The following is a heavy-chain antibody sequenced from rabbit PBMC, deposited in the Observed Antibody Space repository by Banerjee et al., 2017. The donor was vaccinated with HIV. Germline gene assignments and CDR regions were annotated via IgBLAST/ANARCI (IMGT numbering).Heavy chain of an antibody. J-gene: IGHJ4*01. V-gene: IGHV1S40*01. D-gene: IGHD7-1*01. CDR1: GFSFSSTYY. CDR2: ISTGGTT. Sequence: QSLEESGGDLVKPGASLTLTCTASGFSFSSTYYMCWVRKATGKGLEWIGTISTGGTTDYASWVDGRFTISSDNAQNTVDLQMTSLTAADTATYFCARSTDGYPGWAAVTGNLWGPGTLVTVS. CDR3: ARSTDGYPGWAAVTGNL.